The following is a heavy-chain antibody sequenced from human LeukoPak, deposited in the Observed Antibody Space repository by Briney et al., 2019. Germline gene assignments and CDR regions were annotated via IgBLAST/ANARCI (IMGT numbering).Heavy chain of an antibody. V-gene: IGHV3-48*01. D-gene: IGHD4-23*01. Sequence: GGSLRLSCAASGFTFSSYSMNWVRQAPGKGLEWVSYISRSSSTIYYADSVKGRFTISRDNAKDSLYLQMNSLRAEDTAVYYCARRGWELDCCGQGTLVTVSS. J-gene: IGHJ4*02. CDR3: ARRGWELDC. CDR2: ISRSSSTI. CDR1: GFTFSSYS.